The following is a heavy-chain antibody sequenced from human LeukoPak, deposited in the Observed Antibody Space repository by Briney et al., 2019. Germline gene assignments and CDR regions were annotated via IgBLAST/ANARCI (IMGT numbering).Heavy chain of an antibody. Sequence: GESLKISCKGLGYDFSTYWNAWVRQRPGKGLEWMGIIYPGGSETRYDPSFQGQVTISADRSTSAAYLQWSSLRASDTAMYYCARASRDGYNQNFDHWGQGTLVTVSS. V-gene: IGHV5-51*01. CDR1: GYDFSTYW. J-gene: IGHJ4*02. D-gene: IGHD5-24*01. CDR2: IYPGGSET. CDR3: ARASRDGYNQNFDH.